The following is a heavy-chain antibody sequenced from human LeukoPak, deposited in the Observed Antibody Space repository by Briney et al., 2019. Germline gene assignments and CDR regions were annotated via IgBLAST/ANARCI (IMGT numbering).Heavy chain of an antibody. Sequence: PGGSLRLSCVASGFTFNKYGVHWVRQAPGKGLEWVAVIWYDGSYEYYADSVKGRLAISRDNDKNTVNLQMNSLRVEDSAVYYCARDGSGLAVRGWFDFWGQGTLVTVYS. CDR2: IWYDGSYE. D-gene: IGHD3-10*01. CDR3: ARDGSGLAVRGWFDF. CDR1: GFTFNKYG. J-gene: IGHJ5*01. V-gene: IGHV3-33*01.